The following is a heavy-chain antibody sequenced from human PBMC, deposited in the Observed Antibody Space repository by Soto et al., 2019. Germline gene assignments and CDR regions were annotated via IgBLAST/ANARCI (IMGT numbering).Heavy chain of an antibody. CDR3: ARVGSSGWYLNFDY. J-gene: IGHJ4*02. CDR1: GYTLTSYG. CDR2: ISAYNANT. Sequence: ASVKVSCKASGYTLTSYGISWVRQAPGQGLEWMGLISAYNANTNDAQKLQGRVSMTTDTSTSTAYMELRSLRSDDTAVYYCARVGSSGWYLNFDYWGQGTLVTVSS. V-gene: IGHV1-18*04. D-gene: IGHD6-13*01.